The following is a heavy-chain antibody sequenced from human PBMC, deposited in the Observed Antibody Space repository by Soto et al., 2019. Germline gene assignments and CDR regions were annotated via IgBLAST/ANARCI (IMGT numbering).Heavy chain of an antibody. CDR2: ISGYNSNT. D-gene: IGHD1-26*01. J-gene: IGHJ4*02. V-gene: IGHV1-18*01. CDR1: GYSFSNYG. CDR3: GRERQWEPVPY. Sequence: GASVKVSCKASGYSFSNYGITWVRQASGQGLEWMGWISGYNSNTNYAQKFEGRVRMTKDTTRSTAYLEVRSLRFDDTAVYYCGRERQWEPVPYWGQGTPVTVSS.